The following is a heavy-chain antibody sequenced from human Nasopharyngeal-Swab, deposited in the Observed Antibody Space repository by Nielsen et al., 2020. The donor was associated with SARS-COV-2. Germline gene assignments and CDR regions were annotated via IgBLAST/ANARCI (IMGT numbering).Heavy chain of an antibody. V-gene: IGHV3-23*01. CDR2: ISGSGDNR. CDR1: GFTFSSYA. J-gene: IGHJ6*02. D-gene: IGHD5-12*01. CDR3: AKDRDSGDDSGEYYHYYGMDV. Sequence: GESLKISCAASGFTFSSYAMSWVRQVPGKGLEWVSGISGSGDNRYYADSVKGRFTISRDNSKNTLDLQMNSLRAEDTAMYYCAKDRDSGDDSGEYYHYYGMDVWGQGTSVTVS.